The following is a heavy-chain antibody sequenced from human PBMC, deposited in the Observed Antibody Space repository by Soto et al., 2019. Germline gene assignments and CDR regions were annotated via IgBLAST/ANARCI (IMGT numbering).Heavy chain of an antibody. CDR1: GGSISSYY. J-gene: IGHJ6*04. V-gene: IGHV4-59*08. CDR2: VHHSWGS. D-gene: IGHD3-10*01. Sequence: QVQLQESGPGLVKPSETLSLSCTVSGGSISSYYWSWFRQSPGKRMEWIGYVHHSWGSSYNPSLQGRVAISLDTTKSQFSLKVTSVTATDTAVYYCARQGFGPLHGLVDVWGKRTTVTVSS. CDR3: ARQGFGPLHGLVDV.